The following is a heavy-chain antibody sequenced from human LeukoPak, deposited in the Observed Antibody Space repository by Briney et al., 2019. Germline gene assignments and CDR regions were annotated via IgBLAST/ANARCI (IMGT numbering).Heavy chain of an antibody. J-gene: IGHJ3*02. Sequence: GGSLRLSCVPSGITFSNSALNWVRQAPGKGLEWVATITKNGDKTYYADSVRGLFTISRDTFRDTLYLQMNSLRAEDTAVYHCVKSAGKDAYRDVFDIWGQGTVVAVSS. D-gene: IGHD4-23*01. CDR2: ITKNGDKT. CDR1: GITFSNSA. CDR3: VKSAGKDAYRDVFDI. V-gene: IGHV3-23*01.